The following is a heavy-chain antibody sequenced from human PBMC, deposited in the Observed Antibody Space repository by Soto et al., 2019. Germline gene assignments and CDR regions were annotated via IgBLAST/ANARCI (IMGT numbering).Heavy chain of an antibody. J-gene: IGHJ4*02. D-gene: IGHD3-3*01. CDR1: GFTFTSAT. CDR3: PREHDFWSDYSFXW. CDR2: INAGGGNT. V-gene: IGHV1-3*01. Sequence: ASVEASCKAAGFTFTSATIQWLLHAPGQRLEGMGWINAGGGNTKSAQKFQGRVTIPRHTAARTAYMELSSLGSEETAVYYCPREHDFWSDYSFXWWGPATMV.